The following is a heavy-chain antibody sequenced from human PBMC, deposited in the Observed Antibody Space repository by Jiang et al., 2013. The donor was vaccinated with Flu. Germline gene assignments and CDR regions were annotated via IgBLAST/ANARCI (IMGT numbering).Heavy chain of an antibody. CDR2: IYYSGST. J-gene: IGHJ4*02. CDR1: GGSISSSSYY. V-gene: IGHV4-39*01. CDR3: ARIRPVAGFDY. Sequence: LLKPSETLSLTCTVSGGSISSSSYYWGWVRQPPGKGLEWIGSIYYSGSTYYNPSLKSRVTISVDTSKNQFSLKLSSVTAADTAVYYCARIRPVAGFDYWGQGTLVTVSS. D-gene: IGHD6-19*01.